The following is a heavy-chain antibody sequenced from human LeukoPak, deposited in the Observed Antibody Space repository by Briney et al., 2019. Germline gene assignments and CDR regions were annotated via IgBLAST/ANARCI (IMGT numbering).Heavy chain of an antibody. CDR1: GGSISSYY. CDR2: IYYSGST. D-gene: IGHD3-10*01. J-gene: IGHJ3*02. Sequence: SETLSLTCTVSGGSISSYYWSWIRQPPGKGLEWVGYIYYSGSTNYNPSLKSRVTISVDTSKNQFSLKLSSVTAADTAVYYCARGVLWFGEPDAFDIWGQGTMVTVSS. CDR3: ARGVLWFGEPDAFDI. V-gene: IGHV4-59*01.